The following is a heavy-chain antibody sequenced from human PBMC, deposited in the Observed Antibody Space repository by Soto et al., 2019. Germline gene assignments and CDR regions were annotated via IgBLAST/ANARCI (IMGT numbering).Heavy chain of an antibody. V-gene: IGHV4-30-2*01. CDR3: SRANYGDYENRYYYYYGMDV. D-gene: IGHD4-17*01. CDR1: GGSISSGGYS. Sequence: SETLSLTCAVSGGSISSGGYSWSWIRQPPGKGLEWIGYIYHSGSTYYNPSLKSRVTISVDRSKNQFSMKLSSVTAADTAVYYFSRANYGDYENRYYYYYGMDVWGQGTTVTVSS. CDR2: IYHSGST. J-gene: IGHJ6*02.